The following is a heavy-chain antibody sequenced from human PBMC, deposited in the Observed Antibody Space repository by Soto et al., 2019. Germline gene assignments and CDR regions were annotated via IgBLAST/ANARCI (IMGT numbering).Heavy chain of an antibody. J-gene: IGHJ6*03. V-gene: IGHV3-11*01. CDR1: GFTFSDYY. CDR2: ISSSGSTI. Sequence: GGSLRLSCAASGFTFSDYYMSWIRQAPGKGLEWVSYISSSGSTIYYADSVKGRFTISRDNAKNSLYLQMNSLRAEDTAVYYCARDVETRLRLMKYMDVWGKGTTVTISS. D-gene: IGHD5-12*01. CDR3: ARDVETRLRLMKYMDV.